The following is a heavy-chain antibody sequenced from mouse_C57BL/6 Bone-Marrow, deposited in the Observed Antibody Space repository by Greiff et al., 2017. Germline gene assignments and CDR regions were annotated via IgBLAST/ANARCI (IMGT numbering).Heavy chain of an antibody. Sequence: QVQLQQPGAELVQPGASVKLSCTASGYTFTSYCMQWVKQRPGQGLEWIGEIDPSDSYSNSNQNFKGKATVTVYTSSSTAYMQLSSLTSEDSAVYYCARGWLLHDLDYWGQGTTLTVSS. CDR3: ARGWLLHDLDY. CDR1: GYTFTSYC. D-gene: IGHD2-3*01. V-gene: IGHV1-50*01. CDR2: IDPSDSYS. J-gene: IGHJ2*01.